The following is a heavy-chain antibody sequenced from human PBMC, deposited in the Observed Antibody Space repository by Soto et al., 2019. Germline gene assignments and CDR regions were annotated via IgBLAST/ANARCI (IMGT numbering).Heavy chain of an antibody. Sequence: EVQLLESGGGLVQPGGSLRLSCAASGFTFSSYAMSWVRQAPGKGLEWVSVISGSGGSTYYADSVKGRFTISRDNSKNTLYLQMNSMRAEDTAVYCCAKRTSGWYFDSWGQGTLVTVSS. CDR2: ISGSGGST. J-gene: IGHJ4*02. CDR1: GFTFSSYA. D-gene: IGHD6-19*01. V-gene: IGHV3-23*01. CDR3: AKRTSGWYFDS.